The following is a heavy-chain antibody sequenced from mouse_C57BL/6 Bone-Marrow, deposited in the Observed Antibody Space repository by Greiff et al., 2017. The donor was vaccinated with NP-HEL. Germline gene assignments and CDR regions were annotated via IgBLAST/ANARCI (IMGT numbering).Heavy chain of an antibody. J-gene: IGHJ2*01. Sequence: QVQLQQSGPGLVQPSQSLPITCTASGFSLTSYGVHWVRQSPGKGLEWLGVIWRGGSTDYNAALLSRLSTTKDNSKSQVFITMSRLHTDDTAIYSCAKNGHQIYDGYLDYWGQGTTLTVSS. V-gene: IGHV2-5*01. D-gene: IGHD2-3*01. CDR3: AKNGHQIYDGYLDY. CDR2: IWRGGST. CDR1: GFSLTSYG.